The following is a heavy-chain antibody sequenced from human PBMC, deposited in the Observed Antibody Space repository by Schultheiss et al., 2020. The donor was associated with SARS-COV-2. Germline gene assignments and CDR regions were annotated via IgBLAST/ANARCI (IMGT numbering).Heavy chain of an antibody. J-gene: IGHJ6*02. Sequence: GESLKISCKGSGYTFANFWIAWVRQMPGKGLEWLGTIYPGDSDTRYSPSFQGQVTISADISISTAYLQWSSLKASDTAMYYCARVGARGYYYGMDVWGQGTTVTVSS. CDR3: ARVGARGYYYGMDV. CDR2: IYPGDSDT. V-gene: IGHV5-51*01. D-gene: IGHD1-26*01. CDR1: GYTFANFW.